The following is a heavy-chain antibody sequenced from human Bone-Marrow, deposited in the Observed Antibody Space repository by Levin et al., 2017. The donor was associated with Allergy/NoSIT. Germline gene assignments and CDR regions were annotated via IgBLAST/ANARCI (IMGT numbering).Heavy chain of an antibody. J-gene: IGHJ6*02. Sequence: GESLKISCRASGFTFGDHTMSWVRQAPGRGLEWVGISRSKRNGGTTEYAPSVKGRFTISRDDSTSFAYLQMDSLKTGDTAVYYCTRNFHYGLDVWGQGTTVSVSS. V-gene: IGHV3-49*04. CDR1: GFTFGDHT. CDR3: TRNFHYGLDV. D-gene: IGHD1-14*01. CDR2: SRSKRNGGTT.